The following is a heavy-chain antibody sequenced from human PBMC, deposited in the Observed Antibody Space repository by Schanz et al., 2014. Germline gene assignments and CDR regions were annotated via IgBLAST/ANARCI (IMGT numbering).Heavy chain of an antibody. CDR2: IDPNSGGT. J-gene: IGHJ4*02. D-gene: IGHD4-17*01. CDR1: GYSFTSYY. Sequence: QVQLVQSGAEVKKPGASVKVSCKAFGYSFTSYYIHWVRQAPGQGLEWMGWIDPNSGGTNYAQKFQGRVTMTRDTSISTAYMELSSLRSDDTAVYYCARELRLEYYFDYWGQGTQVTVSS. V-gene: IGHV1-2*02. CDR3: ARELRLEYYFDY.